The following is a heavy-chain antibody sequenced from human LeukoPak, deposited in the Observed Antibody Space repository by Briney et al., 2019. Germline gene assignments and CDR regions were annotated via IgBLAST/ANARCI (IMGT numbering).Heavy chain of an antibody. D-gene: IGHD3-22*01. CDR1: GFTFSSYW. V-gene: IGHV3-74*01. Sequence: GGSLRLSCAASGFTFSSYWMHWVRQAPGKGLVWVALIYGDGSFTRYADSVKGRFTISRDNAKNTVYLQMNSLRVEGTAVYYCARVYETNGYLYWGQGSLVTVSS. CDR2: IYGDGSFT. CDR3: ARVYETNGYLY. J-gene: IGHJ4*02.